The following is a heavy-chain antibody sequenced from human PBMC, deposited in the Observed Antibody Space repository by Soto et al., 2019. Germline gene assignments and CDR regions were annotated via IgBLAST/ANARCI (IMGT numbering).Heavy chain of an antibody. CDR2: IYYSGST. D-gene: IGHD1-26*01. CDR3: ARVGATMYYYYGMDV. V-gene: IGHV4-39*01. CDR1: GGSISSSGYY. J-gene: IGHJ6*02. Sequence: KPSETLSLTCTVSGGSISSSGYYWGWIRQPPGKGLEWIGSIYYSGSTYYNPSLKSRVTISVDTSKNQFSLKLSSVTAADTAVYYCARVGATMYYYYGMDVWGQGTTVTVSS.